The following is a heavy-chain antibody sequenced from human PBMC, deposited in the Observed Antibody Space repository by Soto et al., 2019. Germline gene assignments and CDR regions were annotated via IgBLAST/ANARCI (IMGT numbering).Heavy chain of an antibody. Sequence: QVQLQQWGAGLLKPSETLSLTCAVYGGSFSGYYWSWIRQPPGKGLEWIGEINHSGSTNYNPSLKSRVTRSVDTSKNQSSRNLSSVTAADTAVYYCAREEPLGDGDYDGGGYGMDVWGQGTTVTVSS. J-gene: IGHJ6*02. D-gene: IGHD4-17*01. CDR2: INHSGST. CDR1: GGSFSGYY. CDR3: AREEPLGDGDYDGGGYGMDV. V-gene: IGHV4-34*01.